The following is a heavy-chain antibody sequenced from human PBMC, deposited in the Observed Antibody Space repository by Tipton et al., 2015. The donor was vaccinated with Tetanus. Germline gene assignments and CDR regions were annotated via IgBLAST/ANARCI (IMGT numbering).Heavy chain of an antibody. J-gene: IGHJ5*02. CDR3: GRVMGGATVGP. V-gene: IGHV4-31*03. D-gene: IGHD1-26*01. CDR2: IYDSGNT. Sequence: TLSLTCTVSGDSIRGGGYYWTWIRQHPGKGLEWIGYIYDSGNTYYNPSLKSRLSISVDTSKNQFSLKVTSVTAADTAVYYCGRVMGGATVGPWGQGTLVTVSS. CDR1: GDSIRGGGYY.